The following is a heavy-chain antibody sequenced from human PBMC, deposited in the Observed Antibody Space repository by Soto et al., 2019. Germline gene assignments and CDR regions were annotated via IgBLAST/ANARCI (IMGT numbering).Heavy chain of an antibody. CDR2: IYWDDDK. CDR3: IHSGADIVGAY. J-gene: IGHJ4*02. D-gene: IGHD2-15*01. CDR1: GFSLRISEVG. Sequence: QITLKESGPTLVKPTQTLTLTCTFSGFSLRISEVGVGWFRQPPGKALEWLALIYWDDDKRYSPSLKSRLTITKDTSKNQVVLTMTNMDPVDTGTYYCIHSGADIVGAYWGQGILFTVSS. V-gene: IGHV2-5*02.